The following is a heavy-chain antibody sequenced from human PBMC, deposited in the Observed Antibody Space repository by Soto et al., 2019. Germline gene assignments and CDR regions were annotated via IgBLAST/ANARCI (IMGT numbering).Heavy chain of an antibody. J-gene: IGHJ6*02. V-gene: IGHV3-9*01. CDR3: TKDRYSSSSYYYYGMDV. Sequence: EVQLVESGGGLVQPGRSLRLSCAASGSTFDDYAMHWVRQAPGKGLEWVSGISWNSGSIGYADSVKGRFTISRDNAKNSLYLQMNSLRAEDTALYYCTKDRYSSSSYYYYGMDVWGQGTTVTVSS. CDR2: ISWNSGSI. D-gene: IGHD6-6*01. CDR1: GSTFDDYA.